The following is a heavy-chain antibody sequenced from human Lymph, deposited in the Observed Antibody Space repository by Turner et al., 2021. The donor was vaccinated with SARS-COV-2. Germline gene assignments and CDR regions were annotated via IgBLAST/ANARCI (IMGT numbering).Heavy chain of an antibody. D-gene: IGHD4-17*01. CDR1: GYTFTAYY. Sequence: QVQLVQSGAEVKKPGASVKVSCKASGYTFTAYYMPWVRQAPGQGLEWMGWINPNSGGTNYAQKFQGRVTMTRDTSISTAYMELSRLTSDDTAVYYCAREGVTVSGYYYGMDVWGQGTTVTVSS. CDR2: INPNSGGT. CDR3: AREGVTVSGYYYGMDV. V-gene: IGHV1-2*02. J-gene: IGHJ6*02.